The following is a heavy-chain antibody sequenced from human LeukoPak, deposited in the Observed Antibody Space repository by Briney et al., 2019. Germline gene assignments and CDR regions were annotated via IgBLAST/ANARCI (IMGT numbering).Heavy chain of an antibody. CDR1: GFTFRTFG. V-gene: IGHV3-21*01. CDR3: ARDLPPYPPYAFDI. Sequence: GGSLRLSCAASGFTFRTFGMNWVRQAPGKGLEWVSSIGSRNIYIYYADSVKGRFTISRDDARNSLYLQMNSLRAEDTAVYYCARDLPPYPPYAFDIWGQGTMVTVSS. J-gene: IGHJ3*02. CDR2: IGSRNIYI.